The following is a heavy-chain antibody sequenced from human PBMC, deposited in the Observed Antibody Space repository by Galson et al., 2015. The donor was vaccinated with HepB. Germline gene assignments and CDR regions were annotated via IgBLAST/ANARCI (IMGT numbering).Heavy chain of an antibody. CDR2: IDWADDK. D-gene: IGHD6-19*01. Sequence: PALVKPTQTLTLTCTFSGFSLSTTEMRVSWIRQPPGKALEWLARIDWADDKFYSTSLKTRLTISKDTSKNQVVLTMTNMDPVDTATYYGARSGYSSGWYPWYFDLWGRGTLVTVSS. V-gene: IGHV2-70*04. CDR3: ARSGYSSGWYPWYFDL. CDR1: GFSLSTTEMR. J-gene: IGHJ2*01.